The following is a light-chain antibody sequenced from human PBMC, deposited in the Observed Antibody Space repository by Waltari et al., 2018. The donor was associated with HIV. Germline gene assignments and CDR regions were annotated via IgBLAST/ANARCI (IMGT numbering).Light chain of an antibody. CDR1: SSNIGSNY. J-gene: IGLJ2*01. Sequence: GQRVTISCSGSSSNIGSNYVYWYQQLPGTAPKLLIYRNNQRPSGVPDRFSGSKSGTSASLAISGLRSEDEADYYCAAWDDSFVVFGGGTKLTVL. V-gene: IGLV1-47*01. CDR3: AAWDDSFVV. CDR2: RNN.